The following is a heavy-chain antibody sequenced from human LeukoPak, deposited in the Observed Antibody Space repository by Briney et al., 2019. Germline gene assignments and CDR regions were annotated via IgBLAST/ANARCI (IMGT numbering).Heavy chain of an antibody. D-gene: IGHD6-19*01. J-gene: IGHJ4*02. CDR1: GFTFSSYE. V-gene: IGHV3-23*01. CDR2: ISGSGGST. Sequence: GGSLRLSCAASGFTFSSYEMNWVRQAPGKGLEWVSAISGSGGSTYYADSVKGRFTVSRDNSKNTLYLQMNSLRAEDTAVYYCASSHIAVAGTFDYWGQGTLVTVSS. CDR3: ASSHIAVAGTFDY.